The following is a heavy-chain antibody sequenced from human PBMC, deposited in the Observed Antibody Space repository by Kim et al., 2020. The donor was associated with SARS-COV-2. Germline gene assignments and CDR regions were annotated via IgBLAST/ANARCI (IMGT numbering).Heavy chain of an antibody. V-gene: IGHV3-23*01. Sequence: GGSLRLSCAASGFTFSSYAMSWVRQAPGKGLEWVSAISGSGGSTYYADSVKGRFTISRDNSKNTLYLQMNSLRAEATAVYYCAKDRPTRYFDWLPNDYWGQGTLVTVSS. D-gene: IGHD3-9*01. CDR1: GFTFSSYA. J-gene: IGHJ4*02. CDR3: AKDRPTRYFDWLPNDY. CDR2: ISGSGGST.